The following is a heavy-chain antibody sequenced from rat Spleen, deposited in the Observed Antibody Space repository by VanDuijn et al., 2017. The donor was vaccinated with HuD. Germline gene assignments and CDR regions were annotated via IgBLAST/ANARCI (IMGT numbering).Heavy chain of an antibody. J-gene: IGHJ2*01. Sequence: EVQLVESGGGLVQPGRSLKLSCAASGFTFSDYYMAWVRQAPTKGLEWVATISYDGSSTYSPDSVKDRFTISRDNAKSTLYLQMDSLRSEDTATYYCTRRGHTMGLTSRYFDYWGQGVMVTVSS. D-gene: IGHD1-9*01. CDR2: ISYDGSST. CDR1: GFTFSDYY. V-gene: IGHV5-20*01. CDR3: TRRGHTMGLTSRYFDY.